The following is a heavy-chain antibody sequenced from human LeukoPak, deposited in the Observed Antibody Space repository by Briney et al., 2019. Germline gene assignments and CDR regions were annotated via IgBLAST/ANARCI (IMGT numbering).Heavy chain of an antibody. J-gene: IGHJ5*02. Sequence: GGSLRLSCAASGFTFSSYGMSWVRQAPGKGLEWVSAISGSGGSTYYADSVKGRFAISRDNPKNTLYLQMNSLRAEDTAVYYCAKGPMVRGVIGPSWFDPWGQGTLVTVSS. D-gene: IGHD3-10*01. CDR1: GFTFSSYG. CDR3: AKGPMVRGVIGPSWFDP. V-gene: IGHV3-23*01. CDR2: ISGSGGST.